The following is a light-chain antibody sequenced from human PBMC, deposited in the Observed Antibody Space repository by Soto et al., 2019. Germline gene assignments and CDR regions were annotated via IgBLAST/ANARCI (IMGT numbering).Light chain of an antibody. CDR1: QNINNW. V-gene: IGKV1-5*03. J-gene: IGKJ1*01. Sequence: DIQMTQSPSTLSASVGDRVTITCRASQNINNWLAWYQQKPGKAPKLLIYRASSLENGVPSRFSGRGSGTDFIFTITRLQPDDFATYYCQQYSSDPTFGQGTKVEIK. CDR2: RAS. CDR3: QQYSSDPT.